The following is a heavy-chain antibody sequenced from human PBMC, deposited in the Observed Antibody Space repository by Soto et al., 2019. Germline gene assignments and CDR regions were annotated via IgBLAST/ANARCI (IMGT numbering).Heavy chain of an antibody. CDR2: VTSTGRDT. CDR1: FSFSTYA. V-gene: IGHV3-23*01. Sequence: FSFSTYAMSWVRQAPGKGLEWVSVVTSTGRDTLHADSVKGRFTISRDNSKNMLYLQMNSLRAEDAAIYYCAKASGENYPGSRVVDYWGQGTRVTVSS. CDR3: AKASGENYPGSRVVDY. D-gene: IGHD3-10*01. J-gene: IGHJ4*02.